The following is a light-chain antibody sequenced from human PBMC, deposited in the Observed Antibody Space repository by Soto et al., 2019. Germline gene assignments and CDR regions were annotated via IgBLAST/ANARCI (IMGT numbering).Light chain of an antibody. CDR3: QQYNNRPPLT. Sequence: EVVMTQSPATLSVSPGEGVTLSCRASQGIGDTLAWYQHKPGQAPRLLIYGASTRATAIPARFSGSGSGTEFTLTISSLQSEDFAVYYCQQYNNRPPLTFGGGTKVDIK. J-gene: IGKJ4*01. V-gene: IGKV3-15*01. CDR1: QGIGDT. CDR2: GAS.